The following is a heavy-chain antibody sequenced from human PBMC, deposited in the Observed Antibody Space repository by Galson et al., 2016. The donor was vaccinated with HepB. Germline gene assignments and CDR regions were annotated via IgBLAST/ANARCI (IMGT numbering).Heavy chain of an antibody. J-gene: IGHJ4*02. CDR3: ARGAREFVY. D-gene: IGHD3-10*01. Sequence: SLRLSCATSGFTFSTSSMNWVRQAPGKGLEWVAYISFKETITSYADSVKGRFTVSRDNAKNTVFLQLNSLRTEDTAVYYCARGAREFVYWGQGTLVTVSS. CDR2: ISFKETIT. CDR1: GFTFSTSS. V-gene: IGHV3-48*01.